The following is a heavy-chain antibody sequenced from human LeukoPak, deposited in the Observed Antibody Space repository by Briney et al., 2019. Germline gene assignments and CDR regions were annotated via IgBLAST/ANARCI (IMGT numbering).Heavy chain of an antibody. CDR1: GGTFSSYA. V-gene: IGHV1-69*13. D-gene: IGHD5-24*01. CDR2: IIPIFGTA. CDR3: ARRGRWLQYDAFDI. Sequence: GASVKVSCKASGGTFSSYAISWVRQAPGQGLEWMGGIIPIFGTANYAQKFQGRVTTTADESTSTAYMELSSLRSEDTAVYYCARRGRWLQYDAFDIWGQGTMVTVSS. J-gene: IGHJ3*02.